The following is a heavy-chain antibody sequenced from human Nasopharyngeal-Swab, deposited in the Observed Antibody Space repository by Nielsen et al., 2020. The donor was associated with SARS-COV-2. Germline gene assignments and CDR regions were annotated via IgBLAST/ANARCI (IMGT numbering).Heavy chain of an antibody. V-gene: IGHV4-34*01. D-gene: IGHD2-2*01. Sequence: WMRQSPGKGLEWIGDINHSGSTNYNPSLKRRVTISVDTSQNQFSLKLSSVTAADTAVYYCARGSLRRYCSSTSCYASSWFDPWGQGTLVTVSS. CDR3: ARGSLRRYCSSTSCYASSWFDP. CDR2: INHSGST. J-gene: IGHJ5*02.